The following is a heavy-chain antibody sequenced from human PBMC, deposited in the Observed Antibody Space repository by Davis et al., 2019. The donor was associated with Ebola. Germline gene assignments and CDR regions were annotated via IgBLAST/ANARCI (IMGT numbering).Heavy chain of an antibody. CDR3: VTWYSTTFNR. V-gene: IGHV3-48*04. CDR2: ISSSTSGTTTV. J-gene: IGHJ4*02. Sequence: PGGSLRLSCAASGFTLSANTMDWVRQAPGKGLEWVSYISSSTSGTTTVYYADSVKGRFTISRDNARNSMYLQMNSLRPEDTAFYYCVTWYSTTFNRWGQGTLVTVSS. CDR1: GFTLSANT. D-gene: IGHD1-26*01.